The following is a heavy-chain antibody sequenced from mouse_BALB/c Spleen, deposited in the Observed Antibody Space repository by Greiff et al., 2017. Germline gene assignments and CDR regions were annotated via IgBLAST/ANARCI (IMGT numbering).Heavy chain of an antibody. CDR2: ISSCGSYT. V-gene: IGHV5-6*01. Sequence: EVQLVESGGDLVKPGGSLKLSCAASGFTFSSYGMSWVRQTPDKRLEWVATISSCGSYTYYTDSVKGRFTISRDNDKNTLYLQLSSLKSEDTAMYYCERQEGSFLDYWGQGTTLTVSS. D-gene: IGHD3-3*01. CDR1: GFTFSSYG. CDR3: ERQEGSFLDY. J-gene: IGHJ2*01.